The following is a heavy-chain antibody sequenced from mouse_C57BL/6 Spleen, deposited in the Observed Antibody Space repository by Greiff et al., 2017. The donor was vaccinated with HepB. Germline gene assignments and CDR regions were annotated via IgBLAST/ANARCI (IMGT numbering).Heavy chain of an antibody. Sequence: VKLQQPGAELVKPGASVKLSCKASGYTFTSYWMQWVKQRPGQGLEWIGEIDPSDSYTNYNQKFKVKATLTVDTSSSTAYMQLSSLTSEDSAVYYCARKGTAQAVYAMDYWGQGTSVTVAS. J-gene: IGHJ4*01. CDR3: ARKGTAQAVYAMDY. CDR2: IDPSDSYT. D-gene: IGHD3-2*02. V-gene: IGHV1-50*01. CDR1: GYTFTSYW.